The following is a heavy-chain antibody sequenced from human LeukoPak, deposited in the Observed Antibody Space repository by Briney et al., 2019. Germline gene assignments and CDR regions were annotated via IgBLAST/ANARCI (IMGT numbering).Heavy chain of an antibody. CDR2: FHYSGST. D-gene: IGHD6-19*01. V-gene: IGHV4-59*04. CDR3: ARLGSGWYSSFYN. CDR1: GGSISSYY. J-gene: IGHJ4*02. Sequence: SETLSLTCTVSGGSISSYYWNWIRQPPGEGLEWIGYFHYSGSTYYNPSLKSRVTISVDTSKNQFSLKLSSVTAADTAVYYCARLGSGWYSSFYNWGQGTLVTVSS.